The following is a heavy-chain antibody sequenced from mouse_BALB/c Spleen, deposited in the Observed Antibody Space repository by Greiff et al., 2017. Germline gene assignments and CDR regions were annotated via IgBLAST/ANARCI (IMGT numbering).Heavy chain of an antibody. CDR1: GYTFTSYT. CDR3: TRESYDSPFAY. CDR2: INPSSGYT. V-gene: IGHV1-4*01. Sequence: QVQLKQSGAELARPGASVKMSCKASGYTFTSYTMHWVKQRPGQGLEWIGYINPSSGYTNYNQKFKDKATLTADKSSSTAYMQLSSLTSEDSAVYYCTRESYDSPFAYWGQGTLVTVSA. D-gene: IGHD1-1*01. J-gene: IGHJ3*01.